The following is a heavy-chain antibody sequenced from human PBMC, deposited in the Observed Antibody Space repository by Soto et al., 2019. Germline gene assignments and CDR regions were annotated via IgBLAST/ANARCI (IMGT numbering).Heavy chain of an antibody. D-gene: IGHD2-15*01. Sequence: SVKVSCKASGGTFSSYAISWVRQAPGQGLEWMGGIIPIFGTANYAQKFQGRVTITADESTSTAYMELSSLRSEDTAVYYCARADCSGGSCYSRYYYYGMDVWGQGTTVTVSS. CDR1: GGTFSSYA. CDR2: IIPIFGTA. V-gene: IGHV1-69*13. J-gene: IGHJ6*02. CDR3: ARADCSGGSCYSRYYYYGMDV.